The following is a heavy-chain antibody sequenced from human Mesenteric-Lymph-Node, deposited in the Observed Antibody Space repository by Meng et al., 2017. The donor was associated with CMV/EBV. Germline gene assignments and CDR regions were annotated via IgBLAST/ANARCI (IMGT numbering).Heavy chain of an antibody. D-gene: IGHD2-2*01. V-gene: IGHV3-23*01. CDR2: FSDIGGGT. J-gene: IGHJ6*02. CDR1: GFTLSSNY. Sequence: GGSLRLSCAASGFTLSSNYMSWVRQAPGKELEWVSGFSDIGGGTYYADSVKGRFTVSRDNTKNMVYLHMNSLRGEDTAIYYCSKNVQGGYCTSTSCFLLGMDVWGQGTTVTVSS. CDR3: SKNVQGGYCTSTSCFLLGMDV.